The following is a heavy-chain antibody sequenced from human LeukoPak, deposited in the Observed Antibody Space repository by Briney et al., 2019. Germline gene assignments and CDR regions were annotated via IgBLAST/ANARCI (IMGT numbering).Heavy chain of an antibody. CDR3: ARHPGTLGYFDY. CDR2: FYYRGST. V-gene: IGHV4-59*12. J-gene: IGHJ4*02. Sequence: SETLSLTCTVSGGSISSYYWSWIRQPPGKGLEWIGYFYYRGSTNYNPSLKSRVTISLDTSKNQFSLRLRSVTAADTAVYYCARHPGTLGYFDYWGQGTRVTVSS. D-gene: IGHD1-14*01. CDR1: GGSISSYY.